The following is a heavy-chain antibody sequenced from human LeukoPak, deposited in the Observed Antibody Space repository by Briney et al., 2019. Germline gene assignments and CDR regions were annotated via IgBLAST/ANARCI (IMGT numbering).Heavy chain of an antibody. CDR1: GFTFSSYA. V-gene: IGHV3-53*04. CDR3: ARDRTDYGDAYFDY. Sequence: GGSLRLSCAASGFTFSSYAMSWVRQAPGKGLEWVSVIYSGGSTYYADSVKGRFTISRHNSKNTLYLQMNSLRAEDRAVYYCARDRTDYGDAYFDYWGQGTLVTVSS. D-gene: IGHD4-17*01. CDR2: IYSGGST. J-gene: IGHJ4*02.